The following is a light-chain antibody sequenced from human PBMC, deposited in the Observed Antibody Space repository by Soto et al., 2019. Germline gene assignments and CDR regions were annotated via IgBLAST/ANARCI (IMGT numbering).Light chain of an antibody. J-gene: IGLJ1*01. CDR2: DVS. Sequence: XTGTSSDVGGYNYVSWYQQHPGKAPKLMIYDVSKRPSGVPDRFSGSKSGNTASLTISGLQAEDEADYYCCSYAGSYTWVFGTGTKVTVL. CDR1: SSDVGGYNY. CDR3: CSYAGSYTWV. V-gene: IGLV2-11*01.